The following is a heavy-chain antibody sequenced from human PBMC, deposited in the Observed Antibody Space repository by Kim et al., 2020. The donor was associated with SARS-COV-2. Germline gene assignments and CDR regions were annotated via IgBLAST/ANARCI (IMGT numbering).Heavy chain of an antibody. D-gene: IGHD3-22*01. CDR2: FYTGGTT. Sequence: GGSLRLSCAASGFTVGSNYMSWVRQAPGKGLEWVSGFYTGGTTYYAASVKGRFTISRDSSQNTIDLQMNSLRVEDTAAYYCARVYYDSSGYYGLWYFDLWGRGPQVTVST. V-gene: IGHV3-53*01. J-gene: IGHJ2*01. CDR1: GFTVGSNY. CDR3: ARVYYDSSGYYGLWYFDL.